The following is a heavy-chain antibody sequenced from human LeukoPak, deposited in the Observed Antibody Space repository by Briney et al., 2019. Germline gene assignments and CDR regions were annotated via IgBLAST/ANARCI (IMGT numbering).Heavy chain of an antibody. CDR3: ARGAGYNYPYYFDY. Sequence: PSETLSLTCTVSGGSISSSYYYWGWIRQPPGKGLEWVSVIYGGGNIYYADSVKGRFTISRDNSKNTLYLQMNSLRAEDTAVYYCARGAGYNYPYYFDYWGQGTLVTVSS. D-gene: IGHD5-24*01. V-gene: IGHV3-53*01. CDR2: IYGGGNI. J-gene: IGHJ4*02. CDR1: GGSISSSYYY.